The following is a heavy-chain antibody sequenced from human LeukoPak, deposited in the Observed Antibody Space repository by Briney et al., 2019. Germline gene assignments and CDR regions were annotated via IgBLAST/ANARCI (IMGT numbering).Heavy chain of an antibody. V-gene: IGHV4-34*01. Sequence: PSETLSLTCAVYGGSFTDYHWRWSWIRQPPGKGLEWIGEINHSETTNYNPSLKSRVAMSVDTSKNQFSLKLSSATAADTAVYYCARDRGYDYVWGSYHVFDYWGQGTLVTVSS. CDR2: INHSETT. D-gene: IGHD3-16*02. CDR3: ARDRGYDYVWGSYHVFDY. J-gene: IGHJ4*02. CDR1: GGSFTDYH.